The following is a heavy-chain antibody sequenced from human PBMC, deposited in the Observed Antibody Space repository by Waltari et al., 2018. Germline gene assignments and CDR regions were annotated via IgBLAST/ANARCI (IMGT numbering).Heavy chain of an antibody. CDR2: FKSDGSST. D-gene: IGHD1-20*01. J-gene: IGHJ4*02. Sequence: EAQLVESGGGLVQPGGSLRLSCGASGFTFSSDWLHWVRQGPGKGLVWVSRFKSDGSSTSTSYADSVKGRFTISRDNAKNALLLEMNSLRVEDTAVYYCARESITGFHIDHWGQGTLVTVSS. V-gene: IGHV3-74*01. CDR3: ARESITGFHIDH. CDR1: GFTFSSDW.